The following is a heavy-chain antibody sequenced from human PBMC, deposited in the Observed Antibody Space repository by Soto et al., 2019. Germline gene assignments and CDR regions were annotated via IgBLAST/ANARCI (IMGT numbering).Heavy chain of an antibody. J-gene: IGHJ4*02. CDR3: ARGRGRAAAGPFDY. Sequence: GGSLRLSFAASGITFSSYAMHWVRQAPGKGREWGAVISYDGSNKYYADSVKGRFTISRDNSKNTLYLQMDSLRAQDTAVYYCARGRGRAAAGPFDYWGQGTLVTV. CDR2: ISYDGSNK. D-gene: IGHD6-13*01. V-gene: IGHV3-30-3*01. CDR1: GITFSSYA.